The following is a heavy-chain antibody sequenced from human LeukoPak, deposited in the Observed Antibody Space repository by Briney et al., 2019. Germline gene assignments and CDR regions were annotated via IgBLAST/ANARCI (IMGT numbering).Heavy chain of an antibody. CDR3: ARHDSSGYVFDV. CDR1: GGSISSSSYY. D-gene: IGHD3-22*01. J-gene: IGHJ3*01. V-gene: IGHV4-39*01. Sequence: SETLSLTCTVSGGSISSSSYYWGWIRQPPGKGLEWIGSIYYSGSTYYNPSLKSRVTISVDTSKNQFSLKLSSVTAADTAVYHCARHDSSGYVFDVWGQGTMVTVSS. CDR2: IYYSGST.